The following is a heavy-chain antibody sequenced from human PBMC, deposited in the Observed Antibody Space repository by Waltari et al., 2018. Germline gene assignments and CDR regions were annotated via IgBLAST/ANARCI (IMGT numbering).Heavy chain of an antibody. J-gene: IGHJ4*02. CDR2: ISWNSGSI. D-gene: IGHD3-16*01. CDR3: ARDMAGGGGTSGWIDF. Sequence: EMRLVESGGAVSQHGRSLRLSCVAPGFRFDVYAMNWVRQVPGKGLEWVSLISWNSGSIFYSDSLKSRVTISRDNSRNSLHLHINNLRSEDTALYFCARDMAGGGGTSGWIDFWGQGTLVTVSS. V-gene: IGHV3-43D*03. CDR1: GFRFDVYA.